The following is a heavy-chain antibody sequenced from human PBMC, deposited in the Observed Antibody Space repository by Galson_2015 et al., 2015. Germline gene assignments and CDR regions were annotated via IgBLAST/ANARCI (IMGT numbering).Heavy chain of an antibody. CDR2: VYPSGGDA. Sequence: SVKVSCKATEYTFTTYQMYWVRQAPGQGLEWMGTVYPSGGDATYAQKFQGRVTMTRDTSTSTVYMEPSSLRSDDTAVYYCASDSVAGATGLGYWGQGTLVTVSS. CDR3: ASDSVAGATGLGY. V-gene: IGHV1-46*01. D-gene: IGHD1-26*01. CDR1: EYTFTTYQ. J-gene: IGHJ4*02.